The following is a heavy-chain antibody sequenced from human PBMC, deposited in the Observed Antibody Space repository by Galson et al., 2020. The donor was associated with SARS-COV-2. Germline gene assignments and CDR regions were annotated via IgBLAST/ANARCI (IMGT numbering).Heavy chain of an antibody. CDR1: GYTFTRFY. CDR2: INPDTGGT. CDR3: ASRTWAHDAYDI. Sequence: ASVKVSCKASGYTFTRFYIQWLRQAPGQGLEWMGWINPDTGGTNYAQKFQGRVTLTRDTSTSTAYMELSRLRSDDTAVYYCASRTWAHDAYDIWGQGTLVTVSS. J-gene: IGHJ3*02. V-gene: IGHV1-2*02. D-gene: IGHD7-27*01.